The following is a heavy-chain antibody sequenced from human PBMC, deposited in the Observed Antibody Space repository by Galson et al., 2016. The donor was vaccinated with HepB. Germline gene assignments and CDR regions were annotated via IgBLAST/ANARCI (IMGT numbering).Heavy chain of an antibody. Sequence: PALVKPTQTLTLTCTFSGFSLTTTGMCVSWIRQSPGKALEWLAVIDWDDDKYYTTSLNLKTGLTISKDTSKNPVVLTMTNMDPVDTATYYWARAVAMTTRNEHDYGDFYLDPWGQGTLVTVSS. V-gene: IGHV2-70*01. CDR3: ARAVAMTTRNEHDYGDFYLDP. CDR1: GFSLTTTGMC. D-gene: IGHD4-17*01. CDR2: IDWDDDK. J-gene: IGHJ5*02.